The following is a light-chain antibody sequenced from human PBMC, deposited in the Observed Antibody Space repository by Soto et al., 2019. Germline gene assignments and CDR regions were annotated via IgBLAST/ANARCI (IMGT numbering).Light chain of an antibody. CDR3: QQSYTSPTT. CDR2: AAS. Sequence: DIVMTQSPDSLAVSLGERATINCKSSQSVLYSSNNKNYLAGYQQKPGKAPKLLIYAASSLQSGVPSRFSGSGSGTDFTLTISSLQPEDFATYYCQQSYTSPTTFGQGTRLEIK. CDR1: QSVLYSSNNKNY. V-gene: IGKV4-1*01. J-gene: IGKJ5*01.